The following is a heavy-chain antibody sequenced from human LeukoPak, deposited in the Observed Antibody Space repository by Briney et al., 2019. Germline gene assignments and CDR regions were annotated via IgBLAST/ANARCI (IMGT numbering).Heavy chain of an antibody. Sequence: PGGSLRLSCAASGFTFNSYGIHWVRQAPGKGLEWVAFVRVDGSNNYYADSVKGRFTISRDNSKNTLYLQMNSLSAEDTAVYYCAKDAAVTMIVVVIKDYYYYMDVWGKGTTVTISS. CDR2: VRVDGSNN. J-gene: IGHJ6*03. V-gene: IGHV3-30*02. D-gene: IGHD3-22*01. CDR3: AKDAAVTMIVVVIKDYYYYMDV. CDR1: GFTFNSYG.